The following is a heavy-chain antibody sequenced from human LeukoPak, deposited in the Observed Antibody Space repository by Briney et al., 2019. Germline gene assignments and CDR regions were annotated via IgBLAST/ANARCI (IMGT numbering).Heavy chain of an antibody. CDR2: IYHSGST. CDR3: AGEIVVESQT. Sequence: PGRSLRLSCAASGFTFSSYAMHWVRQAPGKGLEWIGEIYHSGSTNYNPSLKSRVTISVDKSKNQFSLKLSSVTAADTAVYYCAGEIVVESQTWGQGTLVTVSS. D-gene: IGHD2-15*01. CDR1: GFTFSSYA. V-gene: IGHV4-4*02. J-gene: IGHJ5*02.